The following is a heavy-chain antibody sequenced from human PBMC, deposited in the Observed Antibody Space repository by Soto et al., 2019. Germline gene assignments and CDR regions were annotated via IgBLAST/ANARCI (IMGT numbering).Heavy chain of an antibody. D-gene: IGHD2-15*01. CDR2: IYYSGST. Sequence: SETLSLTCTVSGGSISSSSYYWGWIRQPPGKGLEWIGSIYYSGSTYYNPSLKSRVTISVDTSKNQFSLKLSSVTAAGTAVYYCARLILRWYHHSYFDYWGQRTLVTVSS. V-gene: IGHV4-39*01. CDR3: ARLILRWYHHSYFDY. CDR1: GGSISSSSYY. J-gene: IGHJ4*02.